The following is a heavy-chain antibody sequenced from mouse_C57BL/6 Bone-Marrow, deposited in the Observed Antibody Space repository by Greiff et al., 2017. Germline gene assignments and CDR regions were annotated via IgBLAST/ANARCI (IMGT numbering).Heavy chain of an antibody. V-gene: IGHV1-12*01. CDR3: ARGAYLLWFRRYGFAD. J-gene: IGHJ3*01. CDR2: IYPGNGDT. D-gene: IGHD2-2*01. CDR1: GYTFTSYN. Sequence: QVQLQQSGAELVRPGASVKMSCKASGYTFTSYNMHWVKQTPRQGLEWIGAIYPGNGDTSYNQKFKGKATLTVDKSSSTAYMQLSSLTSEDSAVYFCARGAYLLWFRRYGFADWGQGTLVTVSA.